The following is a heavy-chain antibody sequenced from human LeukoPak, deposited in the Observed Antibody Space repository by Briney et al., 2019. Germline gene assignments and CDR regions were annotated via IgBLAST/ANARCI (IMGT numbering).Heavy chain of an antibody. D-gene: IGHD3-22*01. CDR1: GYTFTSYA. CDR2: INTNTGNP. V-gene: IGHV7-4-1*02. Sequence: ASVKVSCKASGYTFTSYAMNLVRQAPGQGLEWTGWINTNTGNPTYAQGFTGRFVFSLDTSVSTAYLQISSLKAEDTAVYYCAREWGYYDSSGYHNWFDPWGQGTLVTVSS. CDR3: AREWGYYDSSGYHNWFDP. J-gene: IGHJ5*02.